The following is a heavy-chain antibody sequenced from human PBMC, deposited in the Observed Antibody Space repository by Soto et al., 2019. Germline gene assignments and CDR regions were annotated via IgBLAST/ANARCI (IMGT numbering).Heavy chain of an antibody. CDR1: GFTFDDYA. D-gene: IGHD6-13*01. CDR3: AKDIQKLGGSSGYSSSHLFDY. Sequence: GGSLRLSCAASGFTFDDYAMHWVRQAPGKGLEWVSGISWNSGSIGYADSVKGRFTISRDNAKNSLYLQMNSLRAEDTALYYCAKDIQKLGGSSGYSSSHLFDYWGQGTLVTVSS. CDR2: ISWNSGSI. J-gene: IGHJ4*02. V-gene: IGHV3-9*01.